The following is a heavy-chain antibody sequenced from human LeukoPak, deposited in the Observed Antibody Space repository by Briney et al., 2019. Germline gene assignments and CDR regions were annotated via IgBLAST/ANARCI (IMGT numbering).Heavy chain of an antibody. CDR2: ISYDGSNK. CDR1: GFTFSSYA. J-gene: IGHJ4*02. Sequence: GGSLRLSCAASGFTFSSYAMHWVRQAPGKGLEWVAVISYDGSNKYYADSVKGRFTISRDNSKNTLYLQMNSLRAEDTAVYYCARDLGYFDWLFLFDYWGQGTLVTVSS. CDR3: ARDLGYFDWLFLFDY. V-gene: IGHV3-30-3*01. D-gene: IGHD3-9*01.